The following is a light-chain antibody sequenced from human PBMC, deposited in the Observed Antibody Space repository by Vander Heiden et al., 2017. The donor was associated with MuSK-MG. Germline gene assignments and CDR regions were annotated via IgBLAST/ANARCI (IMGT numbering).Light chain of an antibody. J-gene: IGLJ1*01. CDR2: EVS. Sequence: QSALTQPASVSGSPGQSLTISCTGTSSAVGGYNYVSWYQQHPGKAPKLMIYEVSNRPSGVSNRFSGSKSGNTASLTISGLQAEDEADYYCSSYTSSSAVVFGAGTKVTVL. CDR3: SSYTSSSAVV. V-gene: IGLV2-14*01. CDR1: SSAVGGYNY.